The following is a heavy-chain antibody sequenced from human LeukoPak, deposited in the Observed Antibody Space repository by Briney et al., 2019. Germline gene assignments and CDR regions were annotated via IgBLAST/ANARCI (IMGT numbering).Heavy chain of an antibody. CDR2: IYTSGST. CDR3: ATHLYGDYEPCFDY. CDR1: GGSISSGSYY. J-gene: IGHJ4*02. V-gene: IGHV4-61*02. D-gene: IGHD4-17*01. Sequence: PSQTLSLTCTVSGGSISSGSYYWSWIRQPAGKGLEWIGRIYTSGSTNYNPSLKSRVTMSIDTSKNQFSLNLSSLTAADTAVYYCATHLYGDYEPCFDYWGQGTLVTVSS.